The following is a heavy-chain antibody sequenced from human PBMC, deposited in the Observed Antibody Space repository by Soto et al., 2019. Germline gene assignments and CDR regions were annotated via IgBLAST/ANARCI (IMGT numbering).Heavy chain of an antibody. Sequence: SQXLSLTCAISGDSVSSNSAAWNWIRQSPSRGLEWLGRTYYRSKWYNDYALSVKSRIIINPDTSKNQFSLQLNSVTPEDTAVYYCARDRTLVTPDAFDIWGQGTMVTVSS. CDR2: TYYRSKWYN. CDR1: GDSVSSNSAA. J-gene: IGHJ3*02. CDR3: ARDRTLVTPDAFDI. V-gene: IGHV6-1*01. D-gene: IGHD4-4*01.